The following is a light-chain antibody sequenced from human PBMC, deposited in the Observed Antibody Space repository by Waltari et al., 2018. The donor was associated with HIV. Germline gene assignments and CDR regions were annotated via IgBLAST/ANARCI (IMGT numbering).Light chain of an antibody. J-gene: IGKJ2*01. CDR3: QQYNIRPRGNT. Sequence: DILMTQSPAILSVSPGERVPLSCRASQGVGSNLAWYQQKVGQAPRPLIYGAATRAAEIPVRFSGSGSGTDFTLTIDSLQSEDFATYYCQQYNIRPRGNTFGQGTKLQIK. CDR2: GAA. V-gene: IGKV3-15*01. CDR1: QGVGSN.